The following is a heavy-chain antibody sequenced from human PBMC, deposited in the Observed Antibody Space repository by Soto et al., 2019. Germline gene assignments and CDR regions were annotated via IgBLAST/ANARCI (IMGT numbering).Heavy chain of an antibody. CDR3: TGTTPISTYYIDA. D-gene: IGHD1-7*01. V-gene: IGHV6-1*01. CDR1: GGSVSSNSAA. CDR2: TYYRSRWYN. J-gene: IGHJ6*03. Sequence: SQTLSLTCAMSGGSVSSNSAAWNWIRQSPSRGLEWLGRTYYRSRWYNDYAVSVKSRITVNPDTSKYQFSLHLNSVTPEDTAVFYWTGTTPISTYYIDAWDYRTPITVSS.